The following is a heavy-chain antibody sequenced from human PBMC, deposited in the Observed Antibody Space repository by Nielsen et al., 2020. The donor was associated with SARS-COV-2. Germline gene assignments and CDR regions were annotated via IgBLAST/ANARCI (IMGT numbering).Heavy chain of an antibody. CDR3: AKGHLGSYSLFDY. V-gene: IGHV3-23*01. CDR1: GFTFSSYA. CDR2: ISGSGGST. D-gene: IGHD1-26*01. J-gene: IGHJ4*02. Sequence: GESLKISCAASGFTFSSYAMSWVRQAPGKGLEWVSAISGSGGSTYYADSVKGRFTISRDNSKNTLYLQMNSLRAEDTAVYYCAKGHLGSYSLFDYWGQGTLVTVSS.